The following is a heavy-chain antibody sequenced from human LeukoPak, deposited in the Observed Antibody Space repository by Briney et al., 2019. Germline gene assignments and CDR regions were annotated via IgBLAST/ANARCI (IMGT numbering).Heavy chain of an antibody. Sequence: PSETLSLTCAVSGGSISSSNWWTWVRQPPGKGLEWIGEIYHSGSTNYNPSLKSRVTISLDKSKNQFYLKVYSVTAADTAVYCCVRGQSGGLLFDNWGQGTLVTVSS. CDR1: GGSISSSNW. V-gene: IGHV4-4*01. CDR2: IYHSGST. J-gene: IGHJ4*02. D-gene: IGHD3-10*01. CDR3: VRGQSGGLLFDN.